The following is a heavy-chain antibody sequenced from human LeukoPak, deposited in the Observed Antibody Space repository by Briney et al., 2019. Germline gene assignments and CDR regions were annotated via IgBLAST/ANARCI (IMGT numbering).Heavy chain of an antibody. V-gene: IGHV1-24*01. Sequence: ASVKVSCKVSGYTLTELAIHWVRQAPGKGLEWMGGFDPEDVETIYAQKFQGRVTMTEDTYTDTAYMEMSSLRSEDTAVYYCATYSGYAAYWGQGTLVSVSS. D-gene: IGHD5-12*01. CDR3: ATYSGYAAY. CDR2: FDPEDVET. J-gene: IGHJ4*02. CDR1: GYTLTELA.